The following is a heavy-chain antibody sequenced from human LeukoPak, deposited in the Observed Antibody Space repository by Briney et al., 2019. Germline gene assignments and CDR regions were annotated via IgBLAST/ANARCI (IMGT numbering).Heavy chain of an antibody. J-gene: IGHJ4*02. D-gene: IGHD1-20*01. Sequence: SVKVSCKASGYTFTSYGISWVRQAPGQGLEWMGGIIPIFGTANYAQKFQGRVTITTDESTSTAYMELSSLRSEDTAVYYCARTRFNWNDLTLDYWGQGTLVTVSS. CDR1: GYTFTSYG. CDR3: ARTRFNWNDLTLDY. CDR2: IIPIFGTA. V-gene: IGHV1-69*05.